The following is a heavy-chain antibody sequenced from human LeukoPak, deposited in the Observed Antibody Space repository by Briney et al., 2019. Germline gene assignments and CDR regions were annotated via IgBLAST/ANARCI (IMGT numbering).Heavy chain of an antibody. Sequence: SVKVSCKASGGTFSSYAISWVRQAPGQGLEWMGGIIPIFGTANYAQKFQGSVTITTDESTSTAYMELSSLRSEDTAVYYCARDVGATPGYYFDYWGQGTLVTVSS. CDR2: IIPIFGTA. V-gene: IGHV1-69*05. J-gene: IGHJ4*02. CDR1: GGTFSSYA. CDR3: ARDVGATPGYYFDY. D-gene: IGHD1-26*01.